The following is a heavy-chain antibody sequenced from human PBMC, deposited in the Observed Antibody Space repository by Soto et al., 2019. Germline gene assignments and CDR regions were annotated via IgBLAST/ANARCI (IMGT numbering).Heavy chain of an antibody. Sequence: SETLSLTCTVSGGSVSSGSYYWSWIRQPPGKGLEWIGYIYYSGSTNYNPSLKSRVTISVDTSKNQFSLKLSSVTAADTAVYYCARDLSPTHIQWGTDVWGQGTTVTVSS. CDR3: ARDLSPTHIQWGTDV. V-gene: IGHV4-61*01. CDR1: GGSVSSGSYY. J-gene: IGHJ6*02. D-gene: IGHD2-21*01. CDR2: IYYSGST.